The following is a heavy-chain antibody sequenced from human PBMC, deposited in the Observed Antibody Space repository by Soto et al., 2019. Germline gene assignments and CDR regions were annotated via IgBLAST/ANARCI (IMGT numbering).Heavy chain of an antibody. Sequence: QVQLQESGPGLVKPSETLSLTCTVSGGSISSYYWSWIRQPPGKGLEWIGYIYYSGSTNYNPSLKSRVTISVDTSKNQFSLKLSSVTAADTAVYYCARDGGSGWYGVDYWGQGTLVTVSS. D-gene: IGHD6-19*01. V-gene: IGHV4-59*01. J-gene: IGHJ4*02. CDR1: GGSISSYY. CDR2: IYYSGST. CDR3: ARDGGSGWYGVDY.